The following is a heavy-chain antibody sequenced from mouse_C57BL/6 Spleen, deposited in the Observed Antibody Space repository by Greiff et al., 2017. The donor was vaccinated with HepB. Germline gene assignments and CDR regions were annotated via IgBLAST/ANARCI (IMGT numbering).Heavy chain of an antibody. CDR1: GFTFSSYG. CDR3: ARQKGPYGNQIFDY. V-gene: IGHV5-6*01. J-gene: IGHJ2*01. D-gene: IGHD2-10*02. Sequence: EVKLVESGGDLVKPGGSLKLSCAASGFTFSSYGMSWVRQTPDKRLEWVATISSGGSYTYYPDSVKGRFTISRDNAKNTLYLQMSSLKSEDTAMYYCARQKGPYGNQIFDYWGQGTTLTVSS. CDR2: ISSGGSYT.